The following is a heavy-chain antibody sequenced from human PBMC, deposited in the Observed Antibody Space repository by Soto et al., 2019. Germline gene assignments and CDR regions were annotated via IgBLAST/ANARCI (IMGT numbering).Heavy chain of an antibody. Sequence: LRLSCAVSGFTFSSFSMQWVRQAPGKGLEWVAVISYDGSNKYYADSVKGRFTTSRDNSKNTVYLQMNSLRVEDTAVYYCARIRAAADTYYFDYWGQGTLVTVSS. D-gene: IGHD6-13*01. V-gene: IGHV3-30-3*01. CDR3: ARIRAAADTYYFDY. CDR2: ISYDGSNK. J-gene: IGHJ4*02. CDR1: GFTFSSFS.